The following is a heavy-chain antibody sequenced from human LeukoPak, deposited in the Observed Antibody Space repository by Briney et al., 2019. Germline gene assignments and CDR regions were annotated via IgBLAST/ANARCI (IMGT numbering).Heavy chain of an antibody. V-gene: IGHV4-34*01. CDR2: INHSGST. CDR3: ARCSKLRLLEWPNRSQTPPSWFDP. CDR1: GGSFSGYY. Sequence: SETLSLTCAVYGGSFSGYYWSWIRQPPGKGLEWIGEINHSGSTNYNPSLKSRVTISVDTSKNQFSLKLSSVTAADTAVYYCARCSKLRLLEWPNRSQTPPSWFDPWGQGTLVTVSS. D-gene: IGHD3-3*01. J-gene: IGHJ5*02.